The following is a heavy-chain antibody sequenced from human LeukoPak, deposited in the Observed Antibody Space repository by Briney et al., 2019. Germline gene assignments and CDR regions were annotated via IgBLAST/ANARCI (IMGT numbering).Heavy chain of an antibody. D-gene: IGHD2-2*01. CDR2: IIPIFGTA. Sequence: GASVKVSCKASGGTFSSYAISWVRQAPGQGLEWMGGIIPIFGTANYAQKFQGRVTITTDESTSTAYMELSSLRSEDTAVYYCARDRSPVVPAAIFHYYYYMDVGGKGTTVTVSS. V-gene: IGHV1-69*05. CDR3: ARDRSPVVPAAIFHYYYYMDV. CDR1: GGTFSSYA. J-gene: IGHJ6*03.